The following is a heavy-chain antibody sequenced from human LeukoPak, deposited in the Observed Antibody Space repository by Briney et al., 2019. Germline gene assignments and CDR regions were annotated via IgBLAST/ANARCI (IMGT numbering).Heavy chain of an antibody. J-gene: IGHJ5*02. V-gene: IGHV4-30-4*08. Sequence: SETLSLTCTVSGGSISSGGYYWSWIRQPPAKGLEWIGYIYYSGSTYYNPSLKSRVTISVDTSKNQFSLKLSSVTAADTAVYYCARGFTGTTGNWCDPWGQGTLVTVSS. CDR3: ARGFTGTTGNWCDP. CDR2: IYYSGST. CDR1: GGSISSGGYY. D-gene: IGHD1-7*01.